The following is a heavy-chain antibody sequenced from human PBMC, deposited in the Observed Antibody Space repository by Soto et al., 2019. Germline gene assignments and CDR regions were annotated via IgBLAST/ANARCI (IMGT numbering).Heavy chain of an antibody. CDR2: INPSSDAT. D-gene: IGHD1-26*01. V-gene: IGHV1-2*02. CDR3: VGGLKWRDLDC. J-gene: IGHJ4*01. CDR1: GYSFIDYF. Sequence: ASVKVSFKASGYSFIDYFIHWVRQAHGQGLEWMGCINPSSDATDYSQKFRGRVTMARDTSIGTASMELSRLRSDDNAVYYCVGGLKWRDLDCWGHGITDTDSS.